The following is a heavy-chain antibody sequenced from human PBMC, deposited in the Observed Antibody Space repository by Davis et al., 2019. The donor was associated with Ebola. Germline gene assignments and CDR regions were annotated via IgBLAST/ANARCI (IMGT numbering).Heavy chain of an antibody. CDR2: INPNSGGT. D-gene: IGHD2-21*02. J-gene: IGHJ4*02. Sequence: ASVKVSCKASGYTFTVFYVHWVPQAPGPAXXXXXRINPNSGGTNYAHKFQGRVTMTRDTSINTAYMELSGLRFDDTAVYYCASTIVVMTAPDYWGQGTLVTVSS. CDR1: GYTFTVFY. V-gene: IGHV1-2*06. CDR3: ASTIVVMTAPDY.